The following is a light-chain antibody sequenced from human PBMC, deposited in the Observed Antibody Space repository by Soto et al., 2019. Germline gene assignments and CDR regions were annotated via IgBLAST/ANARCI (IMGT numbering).Light chain of an antibody. CDR3: QQSNNHPIS. V-gene: IGKV1-12*01. Sequence: DIEMTQSKSSVSAYVGDRVTITCRASQGIGTWLAWFQQKPGMAPKLVIYDVSSLQSGVPSRFSGSGSGTEFTLTISSLQPEDFATYYCQQSNNHPISFGQGTRLEI. CDR1: QGIGTW. J-gene: IGKJ5*01. CDR2: DVS.